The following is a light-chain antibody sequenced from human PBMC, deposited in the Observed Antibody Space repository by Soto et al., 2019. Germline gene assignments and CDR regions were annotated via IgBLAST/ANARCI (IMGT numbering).Light chain of an antibody. V-gene: IGKV3-11*01. CDR2: DAS. Sequence: ESVFTQSPATLSLSPGERATLSCRASPSVSNSLAWYRHKPGQAPRLLIYDASNRATGVPTRFSGSGSGTDFTRTSSSLQSEDFAVYYGQQRSNWPPRLTFCQGTRLEIK. CDR3: QQRSNWPPRLT. CDR1: PSVSNS. J-gene: IGKJ5*01.